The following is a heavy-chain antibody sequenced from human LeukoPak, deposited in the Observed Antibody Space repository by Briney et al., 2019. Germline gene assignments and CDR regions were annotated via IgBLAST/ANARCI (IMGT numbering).Heavy chain of an antibody. D-gene: IGHD4-17*01. V-gene: IGHV4-34*01. CDR1: GGSFSGYY. J-gene: IGHJ4*02. Sequence: SETLSLTCAVYGGSFSGYYWSWIRQPPGKGLEWIGEINHSGSTNYNPSLKSRVTISVDTSKNQFSLKLSSVTAADTAVYYCARLLDPTVTYFDYWGQGTLVTVSS. CDR3: ARLLDPTVTYFDY. CDR2: INHSGST.